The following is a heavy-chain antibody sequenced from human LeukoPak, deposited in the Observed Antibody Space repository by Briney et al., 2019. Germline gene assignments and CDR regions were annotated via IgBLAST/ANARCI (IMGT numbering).Heavy chain of an antibody. J-gene: IGHJ4*02. CDR1: GFTFSSYA. Sequence: PGGSLRLSCAASGFTFSSYAMSWVRQAPGKGLEWISTITGSGSNTYYADSVKGRFSISRDNSKNMLYLQMYSLRAEDRAIYYCAKYSVLERAAGHLDSWGQGTLVTVSS. V-gene: IGHV3-23*01. D-gene: IGHD6-25*01. CDR3: AKYSVLERAAGHLDS. CDR2: ITGSGSNT.